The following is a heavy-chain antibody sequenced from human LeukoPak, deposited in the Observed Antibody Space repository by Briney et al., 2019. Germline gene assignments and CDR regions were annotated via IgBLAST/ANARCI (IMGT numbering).Heavy chain of an antibody. CDR3: ARDASGSSIGLIDS. J-gene: IGHJ4*02. V-gene: IGHV3-21*01. CDR2: ISTSSYYI. D-gene: IGHD1-26*01. Sequence: PGGSLRLSCAASGFTLRSYNMHWVRQAPGKGLEWVSYISTSSYYIYYADSVKGRFTISRDDAKNSLFLQMNSLRAEDTAIYYRARDASGSSIGLIDSWGQGTLVTVSS. CDR1: GFTLRSYN.